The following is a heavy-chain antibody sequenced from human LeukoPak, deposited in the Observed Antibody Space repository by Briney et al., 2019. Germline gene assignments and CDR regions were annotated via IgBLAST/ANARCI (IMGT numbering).Heavy chain of an antibody. CDR1: GFTFSSYS. V-gene: IGHV3-48*01. J-gene: IGHJ4*02. Sequence: PGGSLRLSCAASGFTFSSYSMNWVRQAPGKGLGWVSYISSSSSTIYYADSVKGRFTISRDNAKNSLYLQMNSLRAEDTAVYYCAAQQVYSSGWYGGDYWGQGTLVTVSS. CDR3: AAQQVYSSGWYGGDY. CDR2: ISSSSSTI. D-gene: IGHD6-19*01.